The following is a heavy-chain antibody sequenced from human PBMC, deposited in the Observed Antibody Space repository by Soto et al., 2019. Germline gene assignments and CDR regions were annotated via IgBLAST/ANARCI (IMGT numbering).Heavy chain of an antibody. J-gene: IGHJ6*02. CDR3: AREWGRSYYYGMDV. V-gene: IGHV3-30-3*01. CDR1: GFIFSDYA. Sequence: QVQLVDSGGGVVQPERSLRLSCRASGFIFSDYAIHWVRQAPGRGLEWVAVLIDDGYFQYYADSVKGRFTISSDKSNNTVYLHMGSLRVDYMAVYYCAREWGRSYYYGMDVWGQWTTVIVSS. D-gene: IGHD3-10*01. CDR2: LIDDGYFQ.